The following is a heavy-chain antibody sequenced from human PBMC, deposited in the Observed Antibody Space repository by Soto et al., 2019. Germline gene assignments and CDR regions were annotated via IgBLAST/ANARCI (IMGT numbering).Heavy chain of an antibody. J-gene: IGHJ4*02. CDR1: GFTVSSNY. CDR2: LYSGGNT. CDR3: PREPCASSGYDRGGCGDY. D-gene: IGHD5-12*01. V-gene: IGHV3-66*01. Sequence: EVQLVESGGGLVQPGGSLRLSCAASGFTVSSNYMSWVRQAPGKGLEWVSILYSGGNTYYADSVRGRFTISRDNSKNTLYLQMNSLLAEDTAVYYCPREPCASSGYDRGGCGDYCGQGTLVT.